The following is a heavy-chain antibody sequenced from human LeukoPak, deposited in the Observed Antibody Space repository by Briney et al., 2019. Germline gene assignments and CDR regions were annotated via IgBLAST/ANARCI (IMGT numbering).Heavy chain of an antibody. D-gene: IGHD1-26*01. J-gene: IGHJ4*02. CDR2: INHSGST. Sequence: SETLSLTCAVYGGSFSGYYWSWIRQPPGKGLEWIGEINHSGSTNYNPSLKSRVTISVDTSKNQFSLKLSSVTAADTAVYYCARGWGATDHWGQGTLVTVSS. V-gene: IGHV4-34*01. CDR3: ARGWGATDH. CDR1: GGSFSGYY.